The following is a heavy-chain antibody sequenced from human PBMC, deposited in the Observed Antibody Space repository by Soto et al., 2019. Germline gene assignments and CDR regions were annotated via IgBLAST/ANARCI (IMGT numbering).Heavy chain of an antibody. J-gene: IGHJ3*02. Sequence: QVQLQESGPGLVKPSETLSLTCTVSGGSISSYYWSWIRQPPGKGLEWIGYIYYSGSTNYNPSLKSRVTISVDTSKTQFSLKLSSVTAADTAVYYCARHLRSDYDILTGYPNDAFEIWGQGTMVTVSS. CDR1: GGSISSYY. V-gene: IGHV4-59*08. CDR2: IYYSGST. D-gene: IGHD3-9*01. CDR3: ARHLRSDYDILTGYPNDAFEI.